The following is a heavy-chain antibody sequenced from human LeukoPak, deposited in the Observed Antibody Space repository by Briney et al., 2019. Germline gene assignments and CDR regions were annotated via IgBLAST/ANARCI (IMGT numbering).Heavy chain of an antibody. J-gene: IGHJ5*02. CDR2: LNYSGSA. V-gene: IGHV4-59*08. D-gene: IGHD6-19*01. CDR3: ARPIGSGPNKDWFDP. CDR1: GDSINSAY. Sequence: PSETLSLTCTVSGDSINSAYWSWMRQPPGKGLEWIGYLNYSGSASYNPSLKSRGTMSVDTSTNQFSLKLRSVTAAATAVYYCARPIGSGPNKDWFDPWGQGILVTVSS.